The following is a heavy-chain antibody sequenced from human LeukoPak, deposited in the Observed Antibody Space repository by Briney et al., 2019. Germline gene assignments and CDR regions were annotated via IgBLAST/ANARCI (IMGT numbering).Heavy chain of an antibody. CDR3: ARTRRGDAFDI. J-gene: IGHJ3*02. CDR1: GGSTSSSSYY. Sequence: SETLSLTCTVSGGSTSSSSYYWGWIRQPPGKGLEWIGSIYYSGSTYYNPSLKSRVTISVDTSKNQFSLKLSSVTAADTAVYYCARTRRGDAFDIWGQGTMVTVSS. D-gene: IGHD3-10*01. CDR2: IYYSGST. V-gene: IGHV4-39*07.